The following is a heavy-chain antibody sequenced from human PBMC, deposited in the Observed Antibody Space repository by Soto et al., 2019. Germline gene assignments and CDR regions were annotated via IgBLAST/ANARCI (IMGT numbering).Heavy chain of an antibody. V-gene: IGHV1-2*02. CDR3: ARAIGPITMIVVVAFDY. CDR1: GYTFTGYY. Sequence: GASVKVSCKASGYTFTGYYMHWVRQAPGQGLEWMGWINPNSGGTNYAQKFQGRVTMTRDTSISTAYMELSRLRSDDTAVYYCARAIGPITMIVVVAFDYWGQGTLVTVSS. CDR2: INPNSGGT. D-gene: IGHD3-22*01. J-gene: IGHJ4*02.